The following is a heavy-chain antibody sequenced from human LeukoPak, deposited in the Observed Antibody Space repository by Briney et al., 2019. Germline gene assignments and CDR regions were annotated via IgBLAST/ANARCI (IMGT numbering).Heavy chain of an antibody. CDR1: GFTFSNYG. D-gene: IGHD3-3*01. CDR2: ISYDGSNK. V-gene: IGHV3-30*03. J-gene: IGHJ4*02. CDR3: ARVPIRYDFWSGIDY. Sequence: GRSLRLSCAASGFTFSNYGIHWVRQAPGKGLEWVAVISYDGSNKYYADSVKGRFTISRDNSKNTLYLQMNSLRAEDTAVYYCARVPIRYDFWSGIDYWGQGTLVTVSS.